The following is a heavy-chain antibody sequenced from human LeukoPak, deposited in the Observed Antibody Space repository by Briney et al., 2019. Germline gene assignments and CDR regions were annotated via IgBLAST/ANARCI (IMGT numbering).Heavy chain of an antibody. Sequence: GASVNVSCKASGYTFTSYDINWVRQATGQGLEWMGWMNPNSGNTGYAQKFQGRVTITRNTSISTAYMELSSLRSEDTAVYYCARGSWDYDSSGSPVLYYYYMDVWGKGTTVTVSS. V-gene: IGHV1-8*03. D-gene: IGHD3-22*01. CDR1: GYTFTSYD. CDR2: MNPNSGNT. CDR3: ARGSWDYDSSGSPVLYYYYMDV. J-gene: IGHJ6*03.